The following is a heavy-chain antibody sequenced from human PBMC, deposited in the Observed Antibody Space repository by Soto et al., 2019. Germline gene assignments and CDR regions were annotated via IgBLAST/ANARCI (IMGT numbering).Heavy chain of an antibody. CDR1: GFTFSSSG. V-gene: IGHV3-23*01. D-gene: IGHD4-17*01. CDR2: ISIRGDYR. J-gene: IGHJ3*01. Sequence: EGQLLQSRGGLVQPGASLRLSCAASGFTFSSSGMSWVRQAPGKGLEWVSSISIRGDYRYYADSVKGRFTISRDNSKNTLYLQMSSLPAEDTALYYCANHGGFDFWGQGTMVAVSS. CDR3: ANHGGFDF.